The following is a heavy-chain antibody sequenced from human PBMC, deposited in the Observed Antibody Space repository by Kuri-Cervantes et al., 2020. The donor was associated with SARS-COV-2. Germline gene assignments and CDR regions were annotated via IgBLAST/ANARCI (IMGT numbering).Heavy chain of an antibody. CDR2: ISSSSSYT. CDR1: GFTFSDYY. V-gene: IGHV3-11*05. J-gene: IGHJ4*02. CDR3: AKDRLTVAGWGLPDPLYYFDY. Sequence: GGSLRLSCAASGFTFSDYYMSWIRQAPGKGLEWVSYISSSSSYTNYADSVKGRFTISRDNAKNSLYLQMNSLRAEDTAVYYCAKDRLTVAGWGLPDPLYYFDYWGQGALVTVSS. D-gene: IGHD6-19*01.